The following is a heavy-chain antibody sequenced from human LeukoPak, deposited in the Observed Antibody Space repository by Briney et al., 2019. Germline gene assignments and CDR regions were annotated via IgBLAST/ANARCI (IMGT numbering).Heavy chain of an antibody. J-gene: IGHJ6*02. V-gene: IGHV4-59*08. CDR1: GGSISSYY. D-gene: IGHD3-10*01. Sequence: SETLSLTCTVSGGSISSYYWSWIRQPPGKGLEWIGYIYYSGSTNYNPSLKSRVTISVDTSKNQFSLKLSSVTAADTAVYYCARRLWSAQYYYYYGMDVWGQGTTVTVSS. CDR3: ARRLWSAQYYYYYGMDV. CDR2: IYYSGST.